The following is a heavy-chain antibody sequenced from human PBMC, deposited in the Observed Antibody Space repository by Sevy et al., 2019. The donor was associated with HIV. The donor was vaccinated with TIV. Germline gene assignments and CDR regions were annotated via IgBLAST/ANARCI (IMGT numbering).Heavy chain of an antibody. V-gene: IGHV3-21*01. CDR2: ISNSSSYI. J-gene: IGHJ6*02. CDR3: ARDNYYGSGSSYYYYYGMDV. CDR1: GFTFSSYS. D-gene: IGHD3-10*01. Sequence: GGSLRLSCAASGFTFSSYSMNWVRQAPGKGLEWVSSISNSSSYIYYADSVKGRFTISRDNAKNSLYLQMNSLRAEDTAVYYCARDNYYGSGSSYYYYYGMDVWGQGTTVTVSS.